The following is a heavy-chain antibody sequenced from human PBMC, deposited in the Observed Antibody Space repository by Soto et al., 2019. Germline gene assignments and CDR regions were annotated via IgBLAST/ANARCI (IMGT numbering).Heavy chain of an antibody. D-gene: IGHD2-2*01. Sequence: SVKVSCKAPGDTFSTYTITWVQQAPGQGLEWMGGITPRSATSNYAQKFQGRVTITADKSTSTVYMELSSLTSEDTAVYYCAREGLVLVTYTVNSDYYYSAMDVWGQGTTVTSP. CDR2: ITPRSATS. CDR1: GDTFSTYT. CDR3: AREGLVLVTYTVNSDYYYSAMDV. J-gene: IGHJ6*02. V-gene: IGHV1-69*06.